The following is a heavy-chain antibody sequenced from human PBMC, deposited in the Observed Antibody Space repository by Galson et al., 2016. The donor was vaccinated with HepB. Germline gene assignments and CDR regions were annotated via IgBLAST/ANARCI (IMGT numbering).Heavy chain of an antibody. CDR2: VNTGNGET. V-gene: IGHV1-3*04. CDR3: ARAPRPYYYDSSGSFDY. Sequence: SVKVSCKASGYTFTSYAVHWVRQAPGQRLEWMGWVNTGNGETIYSKEFQGRVTITRDTSASTGYMELSSLRSEDTAVYYCARAPRPYYYDSSGSFDYWGQGTLVTVSS. D-gene: IGHD3-22*01. J-gene: IGHJ4*02. CDR1: GYTFTSYA.